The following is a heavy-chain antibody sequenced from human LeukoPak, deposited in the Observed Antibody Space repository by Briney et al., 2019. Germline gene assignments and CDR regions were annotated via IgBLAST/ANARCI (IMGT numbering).Heavy chain of an antibody. Sequence: GGSLRLSCAASGFTFDDYAMPWVRQAPGKGLEWVSGISWNSGSIGYADSVKGRFTISRDNAKNSLYLQMNSLRAEDTALYYCAKSARPGSLNYYYYGMDVWGQGTTVTVSS. V-gene: IGHV3-9*01. D-gene: IGHD6-6*01. CDR2: ISWNSGSI. CDR1: GFTFDDYA. CDR3: AKSARPGSLNYYYYGMDV. J-gene: IGHJ6*02.